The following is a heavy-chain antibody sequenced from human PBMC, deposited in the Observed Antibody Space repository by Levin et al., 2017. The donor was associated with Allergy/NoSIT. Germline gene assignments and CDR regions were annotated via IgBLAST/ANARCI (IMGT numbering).Heavy chain of an antibody. V-gene: IGHV4-59*01. D-gene: IGHD2-2*01. Sequence: SEALSLTCTVSGGSISSYYWSWIRQPPGKGLEWIGYIYYSGSTNYNPSLKSRVTISVDTSKNQFSLKLSSVTAADTAVYYCARMYCSSTSCYAGMGLNWFDPWGQGTLVTVSS. J-gene: IGHJ5*02. CDR3: ARMYCSSTSCYAGMGLNWFDP. CDR1: GGSISSYY. CDR2: IYYSGST.